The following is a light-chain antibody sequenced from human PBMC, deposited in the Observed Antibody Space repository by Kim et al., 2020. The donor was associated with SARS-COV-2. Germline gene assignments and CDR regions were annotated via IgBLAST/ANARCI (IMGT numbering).Light chain of an antibody. Sequence: QSVLTQPSSASGTPGQRVSISCSGGGSNIGSNTVNWYQQVPGTAPKLLIYGNDQRPSGVPDRFSGSKSGTSASLAITGLQSEDEADYYCAAWDDRLSGTYVFGSGTKVTVL. CDR2: GND. V-gene: IGLV1-44*01. CDR1: GSNIGSNT. CDR3: AAWDDRLSGTYV. J-gene: IGLJ1*01.